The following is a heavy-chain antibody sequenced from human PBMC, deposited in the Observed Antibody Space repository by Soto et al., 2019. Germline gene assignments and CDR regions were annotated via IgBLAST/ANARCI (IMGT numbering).Heavy chain of an antibody. CDR2: ISYDGSDT. Sequence: QEQLVESGGGVVQPGRSLRLSCAASRFTFSSYAMHWVRQAPDKGLEWVAVISYDGSDTYYTNSVKGRFTISRDNSKKTLYLQMNSLRNGDTAVYYCARVQNWGPHYYTYYGLDVWGQGTTVTVSS. CDR3: ARVQNWGPHYYTYYGLDV. J-gene: IGHJ6*02. D-gene: IGHD3-16*01. CDR1: RFTFSSYA. V-gene: IGHV3-30*04.